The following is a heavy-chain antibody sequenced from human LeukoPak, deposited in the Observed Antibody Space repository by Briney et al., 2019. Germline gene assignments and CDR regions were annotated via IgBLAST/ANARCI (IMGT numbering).Heavy chain of an antibody. CDR2: ISPSSTI. Sequence: GGSLRLSCAVSGFTLRSYSINWVRQAPGKGLEWISYISPSSTIYYADSVKGRFTISRDKAQNSLYLQMNSLRAEDTAVYYCAKGRSGYDYPYYFDYWGQGTLVTVSS. J-gene: IGHJ4*02. CDR3: AKGRSGYDYPYYFDY. D-gene: IGHD5-12*01. CDR1: GFTLRSYS. V-gene: IGHV3-48*01.